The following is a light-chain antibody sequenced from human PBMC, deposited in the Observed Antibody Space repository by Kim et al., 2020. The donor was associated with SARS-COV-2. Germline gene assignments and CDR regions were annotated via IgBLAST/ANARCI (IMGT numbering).Light chain of an antibody. V-gene: IGLV3-25*03. CDR2: KDS. CDR1: ALPKQY. Sequence: SYELTQPPSVSVSPGHTARITCSGDALPKQYAYWYQQKPGQAPVLVIYKDSERPSGIPERFSGSSSGTTVTLTISGVQAEDEADYYCQSADSSGTYEFGG. CDR3: QSADSSGTYE. J-gene: IGLJ2*01.